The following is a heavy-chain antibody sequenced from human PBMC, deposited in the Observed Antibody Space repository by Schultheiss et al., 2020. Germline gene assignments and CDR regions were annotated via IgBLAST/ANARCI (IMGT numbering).Heavy chain of an antibody. D-gene: IGHD1-14*01. Sequence: TLSLTCTVSGGSINSRSHYWGWIRQPPGKGLEWIGNIYSTGSTHYNPSLGSRVSISEDTSKNHFSLKMTSVTAADTAVYFCARGAPQPVSYFFYYMDVWGKGTSVTVSS. CDR1: GGSINSRSHY. CDR3: ARGAPQPVSYFFYYMDV. V-gene: IGHV4-30-4*01. J-gene: IGHJ6*03. CDR2: IYSTGST.